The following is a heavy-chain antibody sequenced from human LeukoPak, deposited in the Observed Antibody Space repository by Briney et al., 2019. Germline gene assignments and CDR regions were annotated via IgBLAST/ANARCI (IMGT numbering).Heavy chain of an antibody. J-gene: IGHJ4*02. CDR2: IYYSGST. CDR1: GCSISSYY. V-gene: IGHV4-59*01. D-gene: IGHD4-17*01. CDR3: ARGGTVTG. Sequence: SETLSLTCTGSGCSISSYYWSWLRQPPGKGLEWIGYIYYSGSTNYNPSLKSRVTISVDTSKNQFSLKLSSVTAAEMAVYYCARGGTVTGWGQGTLVTVSS.